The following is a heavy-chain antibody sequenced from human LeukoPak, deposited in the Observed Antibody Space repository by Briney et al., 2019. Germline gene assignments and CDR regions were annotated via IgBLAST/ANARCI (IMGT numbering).Heavy chain of an antibody. V-gene: IGHV1-2*02. D-gene: IGHD2-15*01. CDR1: GYTFTGYY. CDR2: INPNSGGT. CDR3: ARGVVVVSSYYYYYYYMDV. Sequence: ASVKVSCKASGYTFTGYYMHWVRQAPGQGLEWMGWINPNSGGTNYAQKFQGRVTMTRDTSISTAYMELSRLRSDDTAVYYCARGVVVVSSYYYYYYYMDVWGKGTTVTVSS. J-gene: IGHJ6*03.